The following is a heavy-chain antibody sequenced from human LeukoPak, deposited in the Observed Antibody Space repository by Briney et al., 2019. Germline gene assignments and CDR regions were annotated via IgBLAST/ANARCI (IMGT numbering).Heavy chain of an antibody. J-gene: IGHJ4*02. CDR3: ASKEVFDY. CDR1: GFTFSNYI. Sequence: GGSLRLSCAASGFTFSNYIMDWVRQAPGKGLEWVSSIEKTGSYVYHVDSVRGRFTISRDNAKNTLYPQMNSLRAEDTAVYYCASKEVFDYWGQGTLVTVSS. CDR2: IEKTGSYV. V-gene: IGHV3-21*01.